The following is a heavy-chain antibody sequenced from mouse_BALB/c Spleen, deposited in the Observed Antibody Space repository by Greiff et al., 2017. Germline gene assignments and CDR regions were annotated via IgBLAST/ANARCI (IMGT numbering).Heavy chain of an antibody. CDR3: ARDRGDYDEYYYAMDY. D-gene: IGHD2-4*01. J-gene: IGHJ4*01. CDR2: ISDGGSYT. Sequence: EVHLVESGGGLVKPGGSLKLSCAASGFTFSDYYMYWVRQTPEKRLEWVATISDGGSYTYYPDSVKGRFTISRDNAKNNLYLQMSSLKSEDTAMYYCARDRGDYDEYYYAMDYWGQGTSVTVSS. V-gene: IGHV5-4*02. CDR1: GFTFSDYY.